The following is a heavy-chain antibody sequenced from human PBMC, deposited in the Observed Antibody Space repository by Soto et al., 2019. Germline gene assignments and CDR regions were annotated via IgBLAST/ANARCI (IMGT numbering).Heavy chain of an antibody. D-gene: IGHD5-12*01. V-gene: IGHV3-21*01. J-gene: IGHJ4*02. Sequence: LRLSCAASGFTFSSYSMNWVRQAPGKGLEWVSSISSSSSYIYYADSVKGRFTISRDNAKNSLYLQMNSLRAEDTAVYYCAREDYSGYDGADYWGQGTLVTVSS. CDR3: AREDYSGYDGADY. CDR2: ISSSSSYI. CDR1: GFTFSSYS.